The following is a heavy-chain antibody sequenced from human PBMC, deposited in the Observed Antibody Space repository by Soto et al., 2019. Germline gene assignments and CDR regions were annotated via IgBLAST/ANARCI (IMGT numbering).Heavy chain of an antibody. CDR2: VYDIQTT. CDR1: GDSVSRGPNY. J-gene: IGHJ4*02. D-gene: IGHD1-1*01. V-gene: IGHV4-61*01. Sequence: SETLSPTCTVSGDSVSRGPNYWSWIRQPPGRRLEWLGYVYDIQTTNTNPSLGSRVTISKGPSKNQFSLRLTSVTAADTAVYYCARRNNQALVDYWGQGILVTVSS. CDR3: ARRNNQALVDY.